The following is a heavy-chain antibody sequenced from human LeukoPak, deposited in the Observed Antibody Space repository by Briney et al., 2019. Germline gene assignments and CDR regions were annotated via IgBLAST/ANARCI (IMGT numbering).Heavy chain of an antibody. J-gene: IGHJ3*02. CDR3: ARDVVVVITTSLDAFDI. V-gene: IGHV1-69*05. CDR2: IIPTFGTA. D-gene: IGHD3-22*01. Sequence: AIXWVRQAPGQGLEWMGRIIPTFGTANYAQKFQGRVTITTDESTSTAYMELSSLRSEDTAVYYCARDVVVVITTSLDAFDIWGQGTMVTVSS. CDR1: A.